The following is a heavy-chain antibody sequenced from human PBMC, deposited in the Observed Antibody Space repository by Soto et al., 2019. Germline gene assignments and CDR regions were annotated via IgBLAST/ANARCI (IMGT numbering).Heavy chain of an antibody. V-gene: IGHV4-59*01. J-gene: IGHJ6*02. CDR2: IYYSGST. CDR1: GDSISSYY. Sequence: SETLSLTCTVSGDSISSYYWSWIRQPPGKGLEWIGYIYYSGSTNYNPSLKSRVTISVDTSKNQFSLKLSSVTAADTAVYYCARDARGRYSYHYVIDVWGQGTTVTVSS. CDR3: ARDARGRYSYHYVIDV. D-gene: IGHD3-16*01.